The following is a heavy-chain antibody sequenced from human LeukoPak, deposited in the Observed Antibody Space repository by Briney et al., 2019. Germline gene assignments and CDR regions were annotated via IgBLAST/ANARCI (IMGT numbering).Heavy chain of an antibody. CDR1: GGSITNYW. D-gene: IGHD3-10*01. V-gene: IGHV4-59*01. J-gene: IGHJ3*02. CDR2: IYYTGST. Sequence: AETLSLTCTVSGGSITNYWWSWIRQPPGRGLEWIGYIYYTGSTNYNPSLKSRVTISVGTSKNQFSLKLSSVTAADTAVYYCARPSRSISTAGAFDIWGQGTMVTVSS. CDR3: ARPSRSISTAGAFDI.